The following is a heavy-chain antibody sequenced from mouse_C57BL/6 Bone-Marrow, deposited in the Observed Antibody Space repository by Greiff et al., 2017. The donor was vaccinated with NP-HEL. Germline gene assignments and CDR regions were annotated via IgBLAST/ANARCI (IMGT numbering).Heavy chain of an antibody. CDR3: ARRGSSQYCYAMDY. Sequence: QVHVKQSGAELVRPGTSVKMSCKASGYTFTNYWIGWAKQRPGHGLEWIGDIYPGGGYTNYNEKFKGKATLTADKSSSTAYMQFSSLTSEDSAIYYCARRGSSQYCYAMDYWGQGTSVTVSS. V-gene: IGHV1-63*01. CDR2: IYPGGGYT. D-gene: IGHD1-1*01. CDR1: GYTFTNYW. J-gene: IGHJ4*01.